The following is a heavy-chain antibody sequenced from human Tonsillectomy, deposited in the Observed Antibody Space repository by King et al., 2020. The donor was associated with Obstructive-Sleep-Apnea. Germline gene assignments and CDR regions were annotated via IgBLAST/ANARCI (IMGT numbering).Heavy chain of an antibody. V-gene: IGHV4-39*01. CDR3: ARLRYSSGWPGDY. J-gene: IGHJ4*02. D-gene: IGHD6-19*01. Sequence: QLQESGTGLVKPSETLSLTCTVSGGSISSSSYYWGWIRQPPGKGLEWIGSIYYSGSTYYNPSLKSRVTISVDTSKNQFSLKLSSVTAADTAVYYCARLRYSSGWPGDYWGQGTLVTVSS. CDR1: GGSISSSSYY. CDR2: IYYSGST.